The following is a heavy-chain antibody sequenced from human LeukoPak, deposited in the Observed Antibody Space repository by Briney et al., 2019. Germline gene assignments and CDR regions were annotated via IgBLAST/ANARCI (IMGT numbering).Heavy chain of an antibody. CDR1: GYTFTGYY. J-gene: IGHJ4*02. D-gene: IGHD3-3*01. V-gene: IGHV1-2*02. CDR2: INPNSGGT. Sequence: ASVKVSCKASGYTFTGYYMHWVRQAPGQGLEWMGWINPNSGGTNYAQKFQGRVTMTRDTSISTAYMELSRLRSGDTAVYYCARVLDFWSGYGDYWGQGTLVTVSS. CDR3: ARVLDFWSGYGDY.